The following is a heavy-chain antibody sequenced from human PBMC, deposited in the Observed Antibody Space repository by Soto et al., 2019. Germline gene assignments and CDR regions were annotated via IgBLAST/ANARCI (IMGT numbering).Heavy chain of an antibody. J-gene: IGHJ4*02. Sequence: EVQLVESGGGLVQPGGSLRLSCAASGFTFSTFWMHWVRQAPGKGLVWVSRINGDGSSTYYSDSVRGRVTISRDTAENTLALQLNSLRPEDRAVYYCASACEYLGQGTLVTVSS. CDR3: ASACEY. CDR2: INGDGSST. V-gene: IGHV3-74*01. CDR1: GFTFSTFW.